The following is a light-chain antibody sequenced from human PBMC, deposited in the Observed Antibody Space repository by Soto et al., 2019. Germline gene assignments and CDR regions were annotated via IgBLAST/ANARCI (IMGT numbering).Light chain of an antibody. Sequence: QSALTQPASVSGSPGQSITISCTGTSSDVGGYNYVSWYQQQPGKAPKLMIYDVSNRPSGVSNRFSCSKSGNTASLTISGLQAEDEADYYCSSYTSSSSYVFGTGTKLTVL. CDR2: DVS. CDR3: SSYTSSSSYV. CDR1: SSDVGGYNY. J-gene: IGLJ1*01. V-gene: IGLV2-14*01.